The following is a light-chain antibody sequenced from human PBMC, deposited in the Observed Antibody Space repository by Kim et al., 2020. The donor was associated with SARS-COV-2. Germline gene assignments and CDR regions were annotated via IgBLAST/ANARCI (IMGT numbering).Light chain of an antibody. CDR2: DAS. V-gene: IGKV1-33*01. CDR1: QDSSNY. Sequence: DIQMTQSPSSLSASVGDRVTITCQASQDSSNYLNWYQLKPGKAPKLLIYDASKLETGVPSRFSGSGSWTHFTFTINSLQPEDIATYFCHQYDDLIFGGGTKVDIK. CDR3: HQYDDLI. J-gene: IGKJ4*01.